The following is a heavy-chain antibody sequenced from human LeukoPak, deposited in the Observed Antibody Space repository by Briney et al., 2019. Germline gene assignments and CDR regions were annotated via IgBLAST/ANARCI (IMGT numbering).Heavy chain of an antibody. J-gene: IGHJ4*02. D-gene: IGHD6-13*01. CDR3: ARGRAIRGSSYTDY. Sequence: PSETLSLTCAVYGGSFSGYYWSWIRQPPGKGLEWIGEINHSGSTNYNPSLKSRVTISVDTSKNQFSLKLSSVTAADTAVYYCARGRAIRGSSYTDYWGQGTLVTVSS. CDR2: INHSGST. CDR1: GGSFSGYY. V-gene: IGHV4-34*01.